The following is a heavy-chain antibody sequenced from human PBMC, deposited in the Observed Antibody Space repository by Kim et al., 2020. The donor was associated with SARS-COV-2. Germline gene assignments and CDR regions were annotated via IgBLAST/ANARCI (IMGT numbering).Heavy chain of an antibody. J-gene: IGHJ6*02. CDR2: ISSSSSTI. V-gene: IGHV3-48*01. CDR3: AGGGDPTYYYYYGMDV. CDR1: GFTFSSYS. D-gene: IGHD2-21*02. Sequence: GGSLRLSCAASGFTFSSYSMNWVRQAPGKGLEWVSYISSSSSTIYYADSVKGRFTISRDNAKNSLYLQMNSLRAEDTAVYYCAGGGDPTYYYYYGMDVWGQGTTVTVSS.